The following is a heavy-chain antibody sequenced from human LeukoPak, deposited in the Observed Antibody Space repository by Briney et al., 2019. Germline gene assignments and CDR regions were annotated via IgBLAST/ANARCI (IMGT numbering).Heavy chain of an antibody. CDR2: IKQDGSEK. D-gene: IGHD3-9*01. J-gene: IGHJ4*02. CDR1: GFTFSSYW. CDR3: ARDYDILTGYYDY. V-gene: IGHV3-7*01. Sequence: GGSLRLSCAASGFTFSSYWMSWVRQAPGKGLEWVANIKQDGSEKYYVDAVKGRFTISRDNAKNSLYLQMNSLRAEDTAVYYCARDYDILTGYYDYWGQGTLVTVSS.